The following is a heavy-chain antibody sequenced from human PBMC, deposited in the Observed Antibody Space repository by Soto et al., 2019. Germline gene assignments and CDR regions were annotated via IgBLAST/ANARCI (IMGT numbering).Heavy chain of an antibody. Sequence: PGGSLRLSCTASGFTFGDYAMSWFRQAPGKGLEWVGFIRSKAYGGTTEYAASVKGRFTISRDDSKSIAYLQMNSLKTEDTAVYYCTRGRSGLMVYARGVDYWGQGTLVTVSS. D-gene: IGHD2-8*01. V-gene: IGHV3-49*03. CDR3: TRGRSGLMVYARGVDY. J-gene: IGHJ4*02. CDR2: IRSKAYGGTT. CDR1: GFTFGDYA.